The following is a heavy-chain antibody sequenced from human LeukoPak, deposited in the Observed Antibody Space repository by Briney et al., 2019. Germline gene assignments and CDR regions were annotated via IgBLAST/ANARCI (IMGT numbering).Heavy chain of an antibody. D-gene: IGHD2-15*01. CDR3: AKDGGIVVVAAHVDY. CDR1: GFTFSRHS. J-gene: IGHJ4*02. Sequence: GGSLRLSCAASGFTFSRHSMNWVRQAPGKGLEWVSSISSGTSYIYYADSLKGRFTISRDNAKNSLYLQMNNLRAEDTAVYYCAKDGGIVVVAAHVDYWGQGTLVTVSS. CDR2: ISSGTSYI. V-gene: IGHV3-21*01.